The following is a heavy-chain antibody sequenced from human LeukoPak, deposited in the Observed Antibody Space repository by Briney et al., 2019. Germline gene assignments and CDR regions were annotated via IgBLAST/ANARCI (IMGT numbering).Heavy chain of an antibody. CDR1: GYTFTGYY. D-gene: IGHD2-21*01. CDR2: TNPNSGGT. J-gene: IGHJ4*02. CDR3: ARVSIAGYSLYYFDY. Sequence: GASVKVSCKASGYTFTGYYMHWVRQAPGQGLEWMGWTNPNSGGTNYAQKFQGRVTMTRDTSISTAYMELSRLRSDDTAVYYCARVSIAGYSLYYFDYWGQGTLVTVSS. V-gene: IGHV1-2*02.